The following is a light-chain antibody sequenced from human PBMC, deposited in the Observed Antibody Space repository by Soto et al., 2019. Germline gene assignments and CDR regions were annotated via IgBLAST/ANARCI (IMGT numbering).Light chain of an antibody. V-gene: IGKV3-20*01. CDR2: AAT. Sequence: EIVLTQSPGTLSLSPGERATLSCRASPSVDSNYLAWYQHKPGQAPRLLIYAATSRATGIPVRFSGSGSGTEFTLTISSLQSEDFAVYYCQHYNSRPLTFGGGTKVDIK. CDR1: PSVDSNY. CDR3: QHYNSRPLT. J-gene: IGKJ4*01.